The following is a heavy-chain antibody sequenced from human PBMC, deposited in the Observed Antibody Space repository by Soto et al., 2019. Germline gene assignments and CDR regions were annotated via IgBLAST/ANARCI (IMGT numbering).Heavy chain of an antibody. CDR2: IWYDGNNK. Sequence: GGSLRLSCAASGFTFSNYGMHWVRQAPGKGLEWVAVIWYDGNNKYYADSVKGRFTISRDNSNNTLYVQMTSLKAEDTAVYYCARGLHSLFDYWGQGTLVTVSS. CDR1: GFTFSNYG. V-gene: IGHV3-33*01. J-gene: IGHJ4*02. D-gene: IGHD2-21*01. CDR3: ARGLHSLFDY.